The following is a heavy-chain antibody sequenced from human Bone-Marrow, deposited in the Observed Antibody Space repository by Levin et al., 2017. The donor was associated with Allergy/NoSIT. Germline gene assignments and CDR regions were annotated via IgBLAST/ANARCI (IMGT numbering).Heavy chain of an antibody. V-gene: IGHV3-15*01. CDR1: GFTFSNAW. CDR3: TTLYSGYDWGNY. Sequence: GGSLRLSCAASGFTFSNAWMSWVRQAPGKGLEWVGRIKSKTDGGTTDYAAPVKGRFTISRDDSKNTLYLQMNSLKTEDTAVYYCTTLYSGYDWGNYWGQGTLVTVSS. CDR2: IKSKTDGGTT. J-gene: IGHJ4*02. D-gene: IGHD5-12*01.